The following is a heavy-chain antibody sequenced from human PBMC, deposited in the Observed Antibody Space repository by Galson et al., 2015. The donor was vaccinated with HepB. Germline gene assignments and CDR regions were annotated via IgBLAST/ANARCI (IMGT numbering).Heavy chain of an antibody. D-gene: IGHD6-13*01. CDR2: ISSTSGYI. J-gene: IGHJ6*02. V-gene: IGHV3-21*01. CDR3: ARGQGWQQVNYYGMDV. CDR1: GFTFTRYT. Sequence: SLRLSCAASGFTFTRYTMNWVRQAPGKGLEWVSSISSTSGYIYYADSVKGRFTISRDNAKNSLNLQMNSLRAEDTAVYYCARGQGWQQVNYYGMDVWGQGTTVTVSS.